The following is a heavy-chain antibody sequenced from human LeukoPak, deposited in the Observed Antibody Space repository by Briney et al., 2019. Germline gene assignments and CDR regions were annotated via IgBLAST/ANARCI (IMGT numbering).Heavy chain of an antibody. V-gene: IGHV3-23*01. Sequence: GGSLRLSCAASGFTFSSYAMSWVRQAPGKGLEWVSGISGSGGSTYYADSVKGRFTISRDNSKNTLYLQMNTLRVEDTAIYYCVKRDRGTFDYWGQRTLVTVSS. J-gene: IGHJ4*02. D-gene: IGHD1-1*01. CDR1: GFTFSSYA. CDR3: VKRDRGTFDY. CDR2: ISGSGGST.